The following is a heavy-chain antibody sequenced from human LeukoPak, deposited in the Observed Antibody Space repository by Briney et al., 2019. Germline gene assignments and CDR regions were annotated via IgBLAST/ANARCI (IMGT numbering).Heavy chain of an antibody. CDR3: ARVAAAAEFDY. Sequence: GGSLRLSCEAPGFTFSSYAMHGVRQAPGKGLEWVAVISYDGSNKYYADSVKGRFTISRDNSKNTLYLQMSSLRSEDTAVYYCARVAAAAEFDYWGQGTLVTVSS. J-gene: IGHJ4*02. V-gene: IGHV3-30*04. CDR2: ISYDGSNK. CDR1: GFTFSSYA. D-gene: IGHD6-13*01.